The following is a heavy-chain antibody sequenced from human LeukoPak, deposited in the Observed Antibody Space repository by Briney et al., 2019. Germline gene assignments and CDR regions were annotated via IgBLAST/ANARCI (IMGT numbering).Heavy chain of an antibody. CDR3: AKRADYGGNSYDY. J-gene: IGHJ4*02. D-gene: IGHD4-23*01. V-gene: IGHV3-74*01. Sequence: GGSLRLSCAASGFTFSNYWMHWVRQAPGKGLVWVSRINSDGTSTSYADSVKGRFTISRDNAKNTLYLQVNSLRAEDTALYYCAKRADYGGNSYDYWGQGTLVTVSS. CDR2: INSDGTST. CDR1: GFTFSNYW.